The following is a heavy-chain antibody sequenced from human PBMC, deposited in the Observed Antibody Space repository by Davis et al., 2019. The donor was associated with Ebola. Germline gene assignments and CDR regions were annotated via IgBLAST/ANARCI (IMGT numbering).Heavy chain of an antibody. Sequence: PGGSLRLSCAASRFTFSSYAMSWVRQAPGKRMEWVSAISGSGGSTYYGNSVKGRFSFSRDNSKNMLYLQMNSLRAEDTAIYYCAKDTSNVWFDVWGQGTMVTVSS. D-gene: IGHD6-19*01. CDR2: ISGSGGST. CDR3: AKDTSNVWFDV. J-gene: IGHJ3*01. V-gene: IGHV3-23*01. CDR1: RFTFSSYA.